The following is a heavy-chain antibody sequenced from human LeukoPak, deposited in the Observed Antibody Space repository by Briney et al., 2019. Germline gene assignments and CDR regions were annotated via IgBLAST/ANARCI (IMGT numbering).Heavy chain of an antibody. V-gene: IGHV3-30*02. CDR3: AKDKGHYYDSSGSDY. CDR2: IRYDGSNK. Sequence: GGSLRLSCAASGFTFSSYGMHWVRQAPGKGLEWVAFIRYDGSNKYYADSVKGRFTISRDNSKNTLYLQMNSLRAEDTAVYYCAKDKGHYYDSSGSDYWGQGTLVTVSS. CDR1: GFTFSSYG. D-gene: IGHD3-22*01. J-gene: IGHJ4*02.